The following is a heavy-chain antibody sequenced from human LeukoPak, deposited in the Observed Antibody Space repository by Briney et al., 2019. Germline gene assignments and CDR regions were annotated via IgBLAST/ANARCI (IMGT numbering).Heavy chain of an antibody. CDR1: GFTFSSYS. V-gene: IGHV3-53*01. CDR3: ASKLGQ. D-gene: IGHD1-7*01. J-gene: IGHJ4*02. Sequence: GGSLRLSCAASGFTFSSYSMNWVRQAPGKGLEWVSVIYSGGTTYYADSVKGRFTISRDNSKNTLYLQMNSLRAEDTAVYYCASKLGQWGQGTLVTVSS. CDR2: IYSGGTT.